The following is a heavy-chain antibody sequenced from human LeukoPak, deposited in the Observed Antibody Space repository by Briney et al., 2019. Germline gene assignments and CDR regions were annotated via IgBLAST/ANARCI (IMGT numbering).Heavy chain of an antibody. CDR2: INPNSGGT. D-gene: IGHD6-13*01. Sequence: GASVKVSCKASGYTFTGHYIHWVRQAPGQGLEWRGWINPNSGGTRYAQKFQGRVTVTRDTSISTAYMELSNLRSDDTAVYYCARGPRLAVGGTTRWFDPWGQGTLVTVSS. V-gene: IGHV1-2*02. CDR3: ARGPRLAVGGTTRWFDP. J-gene: IGHJ5*02. CDR1: GYTFTGHY.